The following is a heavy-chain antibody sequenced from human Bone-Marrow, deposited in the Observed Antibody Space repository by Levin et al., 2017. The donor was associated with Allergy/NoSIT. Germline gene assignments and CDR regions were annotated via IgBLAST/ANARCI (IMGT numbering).Heavy chain of an antibody. J-gene: IGHJ5*02. CDR1: GGSFSGYY. Sequence: SETLSLTCAVYGGSFSGYYWSWTRQPPGKGLEWIGEINHSGSTNYNPSLKSRVTISVDTSKNQFSLKLSSVTAADTAVYYCARGLPPYGSGSYVSTQYNWFDPWGQGTLVTVSS. D-gene: IGHD3-10*01. V-gene: IGHV4-34*01. CDR3: ARGLPPYGSGSYVSTQYNWFDP. CDR2: INHSGST.